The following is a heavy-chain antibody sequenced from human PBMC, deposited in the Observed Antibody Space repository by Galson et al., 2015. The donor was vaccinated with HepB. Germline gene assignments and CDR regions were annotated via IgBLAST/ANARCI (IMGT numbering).Heavy chain of an antibody. Sequence: GYYWSWIRQPPGKGLEWIGEINHSGSTNYNPSLKSRVTISVDTSKNQFSLKLSSVTAADTAVYYCAFGELLEWLFDYWGQGTLVTVSS. J-gene: IGHJ4*02. D-gene: IGHD3-3*01. CDR3: AFGELLEWLFDY. CDR2: INHSGST. V-gene: IGHV4-34*01. CDR1: GYY.